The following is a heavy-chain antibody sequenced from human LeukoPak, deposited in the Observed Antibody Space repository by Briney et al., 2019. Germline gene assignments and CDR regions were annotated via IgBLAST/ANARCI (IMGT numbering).Heavy chain of an antibody. Sequence: ASVKVSCKASGYTFTGYYMHWVRQAPGQGLEWMGWINPKSGGTNYAQKFQGRVTMTRDTSVSTAYMDLSRLKSDDRAVYYCARDGCGTNCYNDAFDIWGQGTMVTVSS. V-gene: IGHV1-2*02. CDR3: ARDGCGTNCYNDAFDI. J-gene: IGHJ3*02. CDR1: GYTFTGYY. CDR2: INPKSGGT. D-gene: IGHD2-2*01.